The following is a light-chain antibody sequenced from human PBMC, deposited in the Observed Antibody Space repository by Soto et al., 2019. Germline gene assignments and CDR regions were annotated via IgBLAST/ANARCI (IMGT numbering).Light chain of an antibody. CDR2: DTF. CDR1: QSVSTF. V-gene: IGKV3-11*01. Sequence: EVVLTQSPATLSMSPGKRVTLSCRASQSVSTFVAWYQHKPGQAPRPVIYDTFKRAPGVPDRFSGGGSGTDFSLTISSLEPEDFAVYYCQQRARWPMPFGQGTRLELK. CDR3: QQRARWPMP. J-gene: IGKJ5*01.